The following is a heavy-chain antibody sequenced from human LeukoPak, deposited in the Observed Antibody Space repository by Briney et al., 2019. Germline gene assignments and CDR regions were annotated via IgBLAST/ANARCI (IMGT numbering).Heavy chain of an antibody. J-gene: IGHJ5*02. CDR2: INDDGSDT. V-gene: IGHV3-74*01. Sequence: PGGSLRLSCAASGFTFKLYWMHWVRHVPGKRPVWVSRINDDGSDTIYADSVRGRFTIPRDDAKNTVYLQMNNLRAEDTAVYYCVRGGPSTWSWGQGTLVTVSS. D-gene: IGHD2-15*01. CDR3: VRGGPSTWS. CDR1: GFTFKLYW.